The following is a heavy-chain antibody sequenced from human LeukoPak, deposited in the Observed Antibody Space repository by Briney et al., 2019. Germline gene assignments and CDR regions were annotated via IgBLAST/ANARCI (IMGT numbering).Heavy chain of an antibody. Sequence: GRSLRLSCAASGFSFSSYGMHWVRQAPGKGLEWVAVISYDGSNKYYADSVKGRFTISRDNSKNTLYLQMNSLRAEDTAVYYCASYDFWSGYSMDVWGQGTTVTVSS. CDR3: ASYDFWSGYSMDV. D-gene: IGHD3-3*01. V-gene: IGHV3-30*03. J-gene: IGHJ6*02. CDR2: ISYDGSNK. CDR1: GFSFSSYG.